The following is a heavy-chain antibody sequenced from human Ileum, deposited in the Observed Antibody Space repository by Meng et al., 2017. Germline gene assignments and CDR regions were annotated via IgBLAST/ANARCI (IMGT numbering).Heavy chain of an antibody. CDR3: AKYYASGSFYSFDS. Sequence: EVQLLDSGGGLVQPGGSLRLSWAASGFTFSNYAMSWVRQAPGKGLQWVSSISGNGYTTFYADSVRGRFSISRDNSNNKLFLQMNSLRADDTAVYYCAKYYASGSFYSFDSWGQGTLVTVSS. D-gene: IGHD3-10*01. CDR2: ISGNGYTT. CDR1: GFTFSNYA. J-gene: IGHJ4*02. V-gene: IGHV3-23*01.